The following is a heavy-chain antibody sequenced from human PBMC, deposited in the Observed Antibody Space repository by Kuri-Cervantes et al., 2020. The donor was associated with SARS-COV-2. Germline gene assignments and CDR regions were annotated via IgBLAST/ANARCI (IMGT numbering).Heavy chain of an antibody. V-gene: IGHV4-30-2*01. D-gene: IGHD3-10*01. CDR1: GGSISSGGYS. J-gene: IGHJ4*02. Sequence: SETLSLTCAVSGGSISSGGYSWSWIRQPPGKGLEWIGYIYHSGSTYYNPSLKSRVTISVDRSKNQFSLKLSSVTAADTTVYYCARHGLRYYGSWSLTTFDYWGQGTLVTVSS. CDR3: ARHGLRYYGSWSLTTFDY. CDR2: IYHSGST.